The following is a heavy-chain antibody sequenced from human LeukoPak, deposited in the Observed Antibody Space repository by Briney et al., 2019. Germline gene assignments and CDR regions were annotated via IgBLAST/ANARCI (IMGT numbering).Heavy chain of an antibody. Sequence: QPGGSLRLSCAASGFTFSSYAMSWVRQAPGKGLEWVSQISSSGGVTYYADSVKGRFTISRDNSKNPLYLQMNSLRAEDTAPYECAKGWDCSGAILGWFYPWGQGTVVTVSS. CDR1: GFTFSSYA. J-gene: IGHJ5*02. CDR3: AKGWDCSGAILGWFYP. D-gene: IGHD3-10*02. V-gene: IGHV3-23*01. CDR2: ISSSGGVT.